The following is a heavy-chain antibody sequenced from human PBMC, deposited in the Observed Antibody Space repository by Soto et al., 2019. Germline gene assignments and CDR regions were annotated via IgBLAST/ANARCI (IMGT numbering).Heavy chain of an antibody. D-gene: IGHD2-2*01. V-gene: IGHV1-69*08. CDR1: GGTFSSYT. CDR2: IIPILGIA. CDR3: ARDIVVVPAAPTLLSPNEGYYMDV. J-gene: IGHJ6*03. Sequence: QVQLVQSGAEVKKPGSSVKVSCKASGGTFSSYTISWVRQAPGQGLEWMGRIIPILGIANYAQKFQGRVMSTAYKSTRTAYRDLSSLRSEDTALYYCARDIVVVPAAPTLLSPNEGYYMDVWGKGTTVTVSS.